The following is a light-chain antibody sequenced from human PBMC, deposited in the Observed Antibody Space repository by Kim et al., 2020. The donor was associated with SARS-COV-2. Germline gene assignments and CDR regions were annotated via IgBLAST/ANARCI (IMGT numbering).Light chain of an antibody. V-gene: IGLV3-1*01. CDR2: QGN. J-gene: IGLJ1*01. CDR3: QAWDSSTFYV. CDR1: KLGDKY. Sequence: VAPGQTACISCSGDKLGDKYACWYQQKPGQSPVLVIYQGNKRPSGIPERFSGSNSGNTATLSISGTQAMDEADYYCQAWDSSTFYVFGTGTKVTVL.